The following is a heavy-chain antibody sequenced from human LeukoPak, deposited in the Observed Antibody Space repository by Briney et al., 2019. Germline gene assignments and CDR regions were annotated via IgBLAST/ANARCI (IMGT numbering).Heavy chain of an antibody. Sequence: PGGALRLSCAASGFTFSRYGMHWVRQAPGKGLEWLAVMSSDGGDIYYADSVKGRFTISRDNSKNTLYLQMNSLRAEDTAVYYCSKTIAVADPTDYWGQGTLVTVSS. CDR2: MSSDGGDI. V-gene: IGHV3-30*18. J-gene: IGHJ4*02. CDR3: SKTIAVADPTDY. CDR1: GFTFSRYG. D-gene: IGHD6-19*01.